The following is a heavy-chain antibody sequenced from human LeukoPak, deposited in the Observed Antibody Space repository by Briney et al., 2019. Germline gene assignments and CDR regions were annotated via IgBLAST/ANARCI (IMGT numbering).Heavy chain of an antibody. CDR3: ARDPEGDDYDMDV. CDR2: INQEGNEK. D-gene: IGHD3-16*01. V-gene: IGHV3-7*04. CDR1: RLSISFYW. J-gene: IGHJ6*02. Sequence: GGSLRLSCAASRLSISFYWMRWVRQVPGKGLEWVANINQEGNEKNYVDSLKGRFTISRDNAKNSVYLQMNSLRDEDTAVYYCARDPEGDDYDMDVWGQGTTVSVSS.